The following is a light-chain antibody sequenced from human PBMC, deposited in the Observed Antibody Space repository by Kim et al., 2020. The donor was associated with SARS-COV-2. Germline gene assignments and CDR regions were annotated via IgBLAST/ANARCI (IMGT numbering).Light chain of an antibody. CDR1: LSVSGS. Sequence: SLSPGDRATLSCSARLSVSGSLAWYQQKPGQAPRLLIYDASNMATGIPARFSGSGSGTDFTLTISGLEPEDFAVYYCQQRSNWRITFGQGTRLEIK. CDR2: DAS. CDR3: QQRSNWRIT. V-gene: IGKV3-11*01. J-gene: IGKJ5*01.